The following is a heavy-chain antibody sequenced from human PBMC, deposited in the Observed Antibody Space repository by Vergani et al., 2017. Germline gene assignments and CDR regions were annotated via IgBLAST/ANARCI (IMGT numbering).Heavy chain of an antibody. J-gene: IGHJ4*02. Sequence: EVELVQSGPEMRKPGESLKISCKGSEYIFGNYWMGWVRQMPGKGLEWMGIIYPADSDTRYSPSFQGQVTISADKSISSAFMQWDSLKASDTALYYCARHTTYTDSWGQGTLVTVSS. D-gene: IGHD1-1*01. CDR3: ARHTTYTDS. CDR1: EYIFGNYW. CDR2: IYPADSDT. V-gene: IGHV5-51*01.